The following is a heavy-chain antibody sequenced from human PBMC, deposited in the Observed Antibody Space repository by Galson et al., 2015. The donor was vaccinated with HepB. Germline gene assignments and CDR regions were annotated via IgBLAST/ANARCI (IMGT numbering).Heavy chain of an antibody. V-gene: IGHV4-59*08. J-gene: IGHJ4*01. Sequence: LSLTCTVSGVSIGAYYWSWFRQSPGKRLEWIGYIYSDGTTTYSPSLKSRITISIDTSKRQLSLTVRSVTAADTAVYSCASHPDYGDYWGQGTLVTVSS. CDR1: GVSIGAYY. CDR2: IYSDGTT. CDR3: ASHPDYGDY.